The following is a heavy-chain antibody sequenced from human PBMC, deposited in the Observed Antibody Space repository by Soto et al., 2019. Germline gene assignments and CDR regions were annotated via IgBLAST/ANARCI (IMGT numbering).Heavy chain of an antibody. CDR3: ARVRYLDGAYYFDY. CDR1: GDSISINHW. D-gene: IGHD3-9*01. Sequence: QVQLHESGPGLVKPSGTLSLTCAVSGDSISINHWWSWVRQPPGKGLEWIGEIFLSGSSNYNPSLESRVTISVDNSKNQFSLKLTSVTAADTAMYYCARVRYLDGAYYFDYWGQGTLVTVSS. J-gene: IGHJ4*02. V-gene: IGHV4-4*02. CDR2: IFLSGSS.